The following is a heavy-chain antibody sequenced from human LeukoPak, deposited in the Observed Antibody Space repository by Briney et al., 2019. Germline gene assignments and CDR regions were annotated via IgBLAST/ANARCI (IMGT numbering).Heavy chain of an antibody. Sequence: GXSVKVSCKASGYTFISYAMHWVRQAPGQGLEWMGWINAANGNTKYSERFQGRITVAKDTSASTVYMELNSLRSEDTAVYYCASLDWGVSDFDHWGQGTLVTVSS. D-gene: IGHD7-27*01. CDR2: INAANGNT. V-gene: IGHV1-3*01. CDR1: GYTFISYA. CDR3: ASLDWGVSDFDH. J-gene: IGHJ4*02.